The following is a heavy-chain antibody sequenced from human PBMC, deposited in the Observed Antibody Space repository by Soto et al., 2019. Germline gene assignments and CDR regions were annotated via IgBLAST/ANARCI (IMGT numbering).Heavy chain of an antibody. CDR2: MHHSGRT. J-gene: IGHJ4*02. Sequence: PSETVSLTCTVSGAYMRNDYYYWSWVRQNPGKDLEWIGHMHHSGRTHYNPSLKSRVAISVDTSKNQFSLYLNSVTAADTAVYYCARWVEVSLDYFDSWGQGTPVTVSS. CDR3: ARWVEVSLDYFDS. CDR1: GAYMRNDYYY. D-gene: IGHD2-15*01. V-gene: IGHV4-31*03.